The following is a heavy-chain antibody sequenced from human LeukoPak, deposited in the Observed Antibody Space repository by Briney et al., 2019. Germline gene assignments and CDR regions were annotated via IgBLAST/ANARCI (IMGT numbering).Heavy chain of an antibody. CDR1: GGSFSGYY. CDR2: INHSGST. Sequence: PSETLSLTCAVYGGSFSGYYWSWIRQPPGKGLEWIGEINHSGSTNYNPSLKSRVTISVDTSKNQFSLKLISVTAADTAVYYCARARRWLQSQEGDYWGQGTLVTVSS. J-gene: IGHJ4*02. V-gene: IGHV4-34*01. D-gene: IGHD5-24*01. CDR3: ARARRWLQSQEGDY.